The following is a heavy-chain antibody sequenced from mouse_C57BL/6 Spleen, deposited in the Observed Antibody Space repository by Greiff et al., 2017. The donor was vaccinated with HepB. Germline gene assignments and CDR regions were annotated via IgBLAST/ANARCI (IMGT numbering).Heavy chain of an antibody. CDR1: GFTFSDYG. D-gene: IGHD4-1*01. V-gene: IGHV5-17*01. CDR2: ISSGSSTI. Sequence: EVKLMESGGGLVKPGGSLKLSCAASGFTFSDYGMHWVRQAPEKGLEWVAYISSGSSTIYYADTVKGRFTISRDNAKNTLFLQMTSLRSEDTAMYYCARPFNWSYAMDYWGQGTSVTVSS. CDR3: ARPFNWSYAMDY. J-gene: IGHJ4*01.